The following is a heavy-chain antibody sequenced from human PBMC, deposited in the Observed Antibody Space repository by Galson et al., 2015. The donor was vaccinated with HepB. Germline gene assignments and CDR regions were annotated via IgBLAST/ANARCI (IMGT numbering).Heavy chain of an antibody. V-gene: IGHV3-33*01. D-gene: IGHD6-19*01. J-gene: IGHJ4*02. CDR3: ARDYTRIAVAGTLAY. CDR1: GFTFSSYG. Sequence: SLRLSCAASGFTFSSYGMHWVRQAPGKGLEWVAVIWYDGSNKYYADSVKGRFTISRDNSKNTLYLQMNSLRAEDTAVYYCARDYTRIAVAGTLAYWGQGTLVTVSS. CDR2: IWYDGSNK.